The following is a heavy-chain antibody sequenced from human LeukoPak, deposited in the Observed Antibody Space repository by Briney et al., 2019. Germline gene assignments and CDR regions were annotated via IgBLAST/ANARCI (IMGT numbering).Heavy chain of an antibody. J-gene: IGHJ6*02. Sequence: PGRSLRLSCAASGLTFSSYGMHWVRQAPGKGLEWVAVIWYDGSNKYYADSVKGRFTISRDNSKNTLYLQMNSLRAEDTAVYYCARHCSGGSCYYYGMDVWGQGTTVTVSS. CDR1: GLTFSSYG. D-gene: IGHD2-15*01. CDR3: ARHCSGGSCYYYGMDV. CDR2: IWYDGSNK. V-gene: IGHV3-33*01.